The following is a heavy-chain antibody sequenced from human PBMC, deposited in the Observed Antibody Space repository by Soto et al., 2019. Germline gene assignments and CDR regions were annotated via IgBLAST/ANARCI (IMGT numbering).Heavy chain of an antibody. CDR1: GYTFTNFG. CDR2: ISAYNGNT. D-gene: IGHD3-16*01. J-gene: IGHJ4*02. V-gene: IGHV1-18*01. Sequence: QVHLVQSGAEVKKPGASVKVSCTASGYTFTNFGISWVRQAPGQGLEWMGWISAYNGNTNYAQKFQGRVTMTTDTAKSTDYMELRSLRSDDTAVYYCESGGTPIDYWGQGTLVTVSS. CDR3: ESGGTPIDY.